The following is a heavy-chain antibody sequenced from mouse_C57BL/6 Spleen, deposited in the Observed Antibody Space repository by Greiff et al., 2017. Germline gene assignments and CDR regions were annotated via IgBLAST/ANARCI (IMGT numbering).Heavy chain of an antibody. V-gene: IGHV1-55*01. CDR3: ASLYGYDEGYYFDY. CDR1: GYTFTSYW. D-gene: IGHD2-2*01. J-gene: IGHJ2*01. Sequence: VKLQQPGAELVKPGASVKMSCKASGYTFTSYWITWVKQRPGQGLEWIGDIYPGSGSTNYNEKFKSKATLTVDTSSSTAYMQLSSLTSEDSAVYYCASLYGYDEGYYFDYWGQGTTLTVSS. CDR2: IYPGSGST.